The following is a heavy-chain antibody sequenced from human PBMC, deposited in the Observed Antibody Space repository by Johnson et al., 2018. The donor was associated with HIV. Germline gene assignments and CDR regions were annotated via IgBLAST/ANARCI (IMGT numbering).Heavy chain of an antibody. D-gene: IGHD3-22*01. CDR1: GFTFSSYA. CDR3: AREKSYYYDSSGYPDTFDI. V-gene: IGHV3-30*04. J-gene: IGHJ3*02. Sequence: QVQLVESGGGVVQPGGSLRLSCAASGFTFSSYAMHWVRQAPGKGLEWVAATSYDGNNKYYTDSVKGRFTISRDNSKNTLYLQMNSLRAEDTAVYYCAREKSYYYDSSGYPDTFDIWGQGTMVIVSS. CDR2: TSYDGNNK.